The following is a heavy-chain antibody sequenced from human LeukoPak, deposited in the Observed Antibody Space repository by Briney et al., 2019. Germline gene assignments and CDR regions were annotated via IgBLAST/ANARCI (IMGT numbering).Heavy chain of an antibody. V-gene: IGHV4-59*08. CDR1: GGSISSYY. J-gene: IGHJ6*02. CDR2: IYYSGST. D-gene: IGHD3-3*01. CDR3: ARHLWSGSSYGMDV. Sequence: SETLSLTCTVSGGSISSYYWSWIRQPPGKGLEWIGYIYYSGSTNYTPSLKSRVTISVDTSKNQFSLKLSSVTDADTAVYYCARHLWSGSSYGMDVWGQGTTVTVSS.